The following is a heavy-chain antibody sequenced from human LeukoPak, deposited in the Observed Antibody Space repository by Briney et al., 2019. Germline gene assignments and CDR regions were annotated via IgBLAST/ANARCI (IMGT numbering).Heavy chain of an antibody. D-gene: IGHD5-18*01. Sequence: GGSLRLSCAASEFTFSSYWMHWVRQAPGKGLVWVSRINSDGSSTSYADSVKGRFTISRDNAKNTLYLQMNSLRAEDTAVYYCARGKYSYGYLLDYWGQGTLVTVSS. CDR1: EFTFSSYW. CDR3: ARGKYSYGYLLDY. CDR2: INSDGSST. V-gene: IGHV3-74*01. J-gene: IGHJ4*02.